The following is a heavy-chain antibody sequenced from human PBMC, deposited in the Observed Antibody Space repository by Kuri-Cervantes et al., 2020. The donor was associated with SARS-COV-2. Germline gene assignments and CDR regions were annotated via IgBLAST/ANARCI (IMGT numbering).Heavy chain of an antibody. D-gene: IGHD5-18*01. J-gene: IGHJ5*02. CDR3: AKLGGYRSGYNWFDP. Sequence: SETLSLTCTVSGYSISSGYYWSWIRQSPGKRLEWRGEVNHNGGANYNTSLRSRVTRSVDPSKAQFSLHLFLVTAANTAVYYCAKLGGYRSGYNWFDPWGQGTLVTVSS. CDR1: GYSISSGYY. V-gene: IGHV4-38-2*02. CDR2: VNHNGGA.